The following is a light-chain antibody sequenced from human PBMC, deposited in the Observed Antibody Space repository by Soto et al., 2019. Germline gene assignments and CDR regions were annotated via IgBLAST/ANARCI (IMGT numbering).Light chain of an antibody. Sequence: EIVLTQSPATLSLSPGERATLSCRASQNVRTYLAWYQQKPGQAPRLLIYDASNRATGIPGRFTGSGSGTDFTLTISSLEPEDFEVYYCQQRGYPFTFGPGTKVDIK. CDR2: DAS. CDR1: QNVRTY. CDR3: QQRGYPFT. V-gene: IGKV3-11*01. J-gene: IGKJ3*01.